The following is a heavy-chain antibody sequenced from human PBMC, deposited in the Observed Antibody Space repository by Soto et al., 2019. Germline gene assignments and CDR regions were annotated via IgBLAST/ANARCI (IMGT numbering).Heavy chain of an antibody. D-gene: IGHD3-10*01. CDR1: GYTFTGYY. CDR3: ARNYYGSVPDASDI. CDR2: INPNSGGT. Sequence: QVQLVQSGAEVKKPGASVKVSCKASGYTFTGYYMHWVRQAPGQGLEWMGWINPNSGGTNYAQKFQGWVTMTRDTSISTACMELSRLRSDDTAVYYCARNYYGSVPDASDIWGEGTMVTVSS. V-gene: IGHV1-2*04. J-gene: IGHJ3*02.